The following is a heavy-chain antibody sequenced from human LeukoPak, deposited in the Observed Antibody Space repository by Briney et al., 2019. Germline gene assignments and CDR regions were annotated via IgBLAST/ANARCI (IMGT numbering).Heavy chain of an antibody. CDR2: MYNSGST. CDR1: GGSISGSY. CDR3: ARGIESYADYGY. Sequence: PSETLSLTCTVSGGSISGSYWSWLRQPPGKGLEWIAYMYNSGSTNYNPSLKSRVTISIDTSKNQFSLKLSSLTAADTAIYYCARGIESYADYGYWGQGILVTVSS. D-gene: IGHD4-17*01. J-gene: IGHJ4*02. V-gene: IGHV4-59*01.